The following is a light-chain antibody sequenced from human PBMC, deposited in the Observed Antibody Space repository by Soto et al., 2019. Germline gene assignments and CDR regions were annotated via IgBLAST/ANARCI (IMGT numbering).Light chain of an antibody. CDR2: GNS. CDR3: QPYDSSLSGVV. V-gene: IGLV1-40*01. J-gene: IGLJ2*01. Sequence: QSVLTQPPSVSGAPGQRVTISCTGSSSNIGAGYDVHWYQQLPGTAPKLLIYGNSNRPSGVPDRFSGSKSGTSASLAITGLQAEDEADYYCQPYDSSLSGVVFGGGTKATVL. CDR1: SSNIGAGYD.